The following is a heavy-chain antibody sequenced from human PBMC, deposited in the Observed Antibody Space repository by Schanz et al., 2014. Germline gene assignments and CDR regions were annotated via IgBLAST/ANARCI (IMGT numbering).Heavy chain of an antibody. J-gene: IGHJ4*02. CDR3: GRGFSRSYIDF. D-gene: IGHD3-10*01. CDR1: GGTFSTYT. CDR2: ISTFRNEDT. V-gene: IGHV1-18*01. Sequence: QVQLVQSGAEVKKPGASVKVSCKASGGTFSTYTISWVRQAPGQGPEFMGWISTFRNEDTNSAQRFQGRLTMTTDTSTSTAYMELRSLRSDDTAVYYCGRGFSRSYIDFWGQGTLITVSS.